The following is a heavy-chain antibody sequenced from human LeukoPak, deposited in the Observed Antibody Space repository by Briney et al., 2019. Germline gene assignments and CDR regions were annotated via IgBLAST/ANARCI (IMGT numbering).Heavy chain of an antibody. CDR1: GGTFSSYA. Sequence: SVKVSCKASGGTFSSYAISWVRQAPGQGLEWMGGINPIFGTANYAQKFQGRVTITADKSTGTAYMELSSLRSEDTAVYYCARDSYYDFWSGYSAKYYYYYYMDVWGKGTTVTVSS. CDR3: ARDSYYDFWSGYSAKYYYYYYMDV. CDR2: INPIFGTA. V-gene: IGHV1-69*06. D-gene: IGHD3-3*01. J-gene: IGHJ6*03.